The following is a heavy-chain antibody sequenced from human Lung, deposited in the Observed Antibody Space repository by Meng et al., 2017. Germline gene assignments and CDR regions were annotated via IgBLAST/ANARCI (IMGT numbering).Heavy chain of an antibody. CDR2: INPNSGGT. V-gene: IGHV1-2*06. CDR1: GYTFTAYY. Sequence: QVQLVQSGADVKKPGASVKFSCKASGYTFTAYYIHWVRQAPGQGLEWMGRINPNSGGTNFAQKFQGRVIMTRDTSISTAYMELSSLGFDDTAVYYCAKALGWGSSPDYWGQGSLVTVSS. D-gene: IGHD2-21*01. CDR3: AKALGWGSSPDY. J-gene: IGHJ4*02.